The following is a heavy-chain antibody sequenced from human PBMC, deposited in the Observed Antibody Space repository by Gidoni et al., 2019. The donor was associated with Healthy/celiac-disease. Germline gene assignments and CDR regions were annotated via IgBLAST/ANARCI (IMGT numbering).Heavy chain of an antibody. CDR2: ISSSSSTI. Sequence: EVQLVESGGGLVQPGGSLRLSCAASGFTFSSYSMNWVRQVPGKGLEWVSYISSSSSTIYYADSVKGRFTISRDNAKNSLYLQMNSLRAEDTAVYYCARDLYCSSTSCYYYYGMDVWGQGTTVTVSS. J-gene: IGHJ6*02. D-gene: IGHD2-2*01. V-gene: IGHV3-48*01. CDR1: GFTFSSYS. CDR3: ARDLYCSSTSCYYYYGMDV.